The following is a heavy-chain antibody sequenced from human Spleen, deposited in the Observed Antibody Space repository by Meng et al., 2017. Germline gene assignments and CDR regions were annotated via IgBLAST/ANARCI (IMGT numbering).Heavy chain of an antibody. D-gene: IGHD6-19*01. CDR2: IYHSGST. CDR3: ARGRHYSSDQDRGYYFDY. J-gene: IGHJ4*02. Sequence: VRLPEARPGLLHPPGTLALTCAVSGGSHSSSNWWSWVLQPPGKGLEWIGEIYHSGSTNYNPSLKSRVTISVDTSKNQFSLKLSSVTAADTAAYYCARGRHYSSDQDRGYYFDYWGQGTLVTVSS. CDR1: GGSHSSSNW. V-gene: IGHV4-4*03.